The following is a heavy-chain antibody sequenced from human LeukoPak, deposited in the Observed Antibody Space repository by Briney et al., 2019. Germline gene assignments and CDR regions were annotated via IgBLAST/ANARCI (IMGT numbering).Heavy chain of an antibody. CDR1: GGSISSSSYY. Sequence: PSETLSLTCTVSGGSISSSSYYWGWIRQPPGKGLEWIGSIYYSGSTYYNPSLKSRVTISVDTSKNQFSLKLSSVTAADTAVYYCARLPIAVAGESRDYWGQGTLVTVSS. CDR2: IYYSGST. D-gene: IGHD6-19*01. V-gene: IGHV4-39*01. CDR3: ARLPIAVAGESRDY. J-gene: IGHJ4*02.